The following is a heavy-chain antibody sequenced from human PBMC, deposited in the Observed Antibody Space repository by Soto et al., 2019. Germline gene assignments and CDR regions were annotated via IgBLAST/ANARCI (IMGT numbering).Heavy chain of an antibody. Sequence: ASVKVSCKASGYTFTSSDINWVRQAPGQGLEWMGVINPHGGSTKYAQKFQGRVTMTRDTSSSTVYMELRSLRSDDTAIYYCARSSGGNFGIIIEGSNWFDPWGQGTLVTVSS. CDR1: GYTFTSSD. D-gene: IGHD3-3*01. J-gene: IGHJ5*02. CDR3: ARSSGGNFGIIIEGSNWFDP. CDR2: INPHGGST. V-gene: IGHV1-46*01.